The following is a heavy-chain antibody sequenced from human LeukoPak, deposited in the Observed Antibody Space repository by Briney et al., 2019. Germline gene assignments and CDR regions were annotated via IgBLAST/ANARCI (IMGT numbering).Heavy chain of an antibody. CDR3: ARVVTGYCSGGSCLISFDY. V-gene: IGHV4-34*01. Sequence: SETLSLTCAVYGGSFSGYYWSWIRQPPGKGLEWIGEINHSGSTNYNPSLKSRVTISVDTSKNQFSLKLSSVTAADTAVYYCARVVTGYCSGGSCLISFDYWGQGTLVTVSS. D-gene: IGHD2-15*01. CDR2: INHSGST. CDR1: GGSFSGYY. J-gene: IGHJ4*02.